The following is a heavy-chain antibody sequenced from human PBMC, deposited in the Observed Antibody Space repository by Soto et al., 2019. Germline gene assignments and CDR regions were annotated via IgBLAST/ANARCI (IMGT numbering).Heavy chain of an antibody. J-gene: IGHJ4*02. CDR2: IYYSGST. V-gene: IGHV4-31*03. Sequence: QVQLQESGPGLVKPSQTLSLTCTVSGGSISSGGYYWSWIRQHPGKGLEWIGYIYYSGSTYYNPSLKSRVTLSVDTSKNQFSLKLSSVTAADTAVYYCAGWSIPTVTKCYFDYWGQGTLVTVSS. D-gene: IGHD4-17*01. CDR3: AGWSIPTVTKCYFDY. CDR1: GGSISSGGYY.